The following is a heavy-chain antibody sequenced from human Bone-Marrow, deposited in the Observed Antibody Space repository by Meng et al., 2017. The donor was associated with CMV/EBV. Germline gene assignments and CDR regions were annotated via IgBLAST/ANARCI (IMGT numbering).Heavy chain of an antibody. CDR3: GRDVGYCSSTSCPGRGAYYYYGMGV. J-gene: IGHJ6*02. D-gene: IGHD2-2*01. V-gene: IGHV3-48*04. CDR2: ISSSSGTM. Sequence: GESLKISCAASRFTFSSYSMNWVRQAPGKGLEWISYISSSSGTMYYANSVKGRFTISRDNAKSSLYLQMNSLRVEDTAVYYCGRDVGYCSSTSCPGRGAYYYYGMGVWGQGTTVTVSS. CDR1: RFTFSSYS.